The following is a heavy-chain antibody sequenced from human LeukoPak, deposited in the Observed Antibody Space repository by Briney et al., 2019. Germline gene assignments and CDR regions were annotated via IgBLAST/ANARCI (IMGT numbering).Heavy chain of an antibody. J-gene: IGHJ6*03. Sequence: SQTLSLTCTVSGGSISSGSYYWSWIRQPARKGLEWIGRIYTSGSTNYNPSLKSRVTISVDTSKNQFSLKLSSVTAADTAVYYCARGNIVVVPAAIAEMGYYYYYYMDVWGKGTTVTVSS. V-gene: IGHV4-61*02. CDR2: IYTSGST. D-gene: IGHD2-2*02. CDR3: ARGNIVVVPAAIAEMGYYYYYYMDV. CDR1: GGSISSGSYY.